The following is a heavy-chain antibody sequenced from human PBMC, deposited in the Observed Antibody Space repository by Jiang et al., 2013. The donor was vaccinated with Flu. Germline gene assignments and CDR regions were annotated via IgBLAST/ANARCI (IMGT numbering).Heavy chain of an antibody. Sequence: LLKPSETLSLTCAVYGGSFSGYYWSWIRQPPGKGLEWIGEINHSGSTNYNPSLKSRVTISVDTSKNQFSLKLSSVTAADTAVYYCARGHDGDYYFDYWGQGTLVTVSS. V-gene: IGHV4-34*01. CDR1: GGSFSGYY. CDR3: ARGHDGDYYFDY. D-gene: IGHD4-17*01. CDR2: INHSGST. J-gene: IGHJ4*02.